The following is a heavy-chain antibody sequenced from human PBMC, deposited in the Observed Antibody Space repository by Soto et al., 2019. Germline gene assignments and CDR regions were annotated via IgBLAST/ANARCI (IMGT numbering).Heavy chain of an antibody. Sequence: GASVKVSCKVSGYTLTELSMHWVRQAPGKGLEWKGGFDPEDGETIYAQKFQGRVTMTEDTFTDTAYMELSSLRSEDTAVYYCATYIVATIDGGWFDPWGQGTLVTVSS. CDR3: ATYIVATIDGGWFDP. D-gene: IGHD5-12*01. CDR2: FDPEDGET. J-gene: IGHJ5*02. CDR1: GYTLTELS. V-gene: IGHV1-24*01.